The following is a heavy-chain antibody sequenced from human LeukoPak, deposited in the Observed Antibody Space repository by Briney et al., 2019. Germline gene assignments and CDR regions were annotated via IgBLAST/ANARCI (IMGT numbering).Heavy chain of an antibody. D-gene: IGHD2-15*01. Sequence: GGSLRLSCAASGFTFRSYGMHWVRQAPGKGLDWVAVIWYDGSNKYYADSVKGRFTISRDNSKNTLYLQMDSLRAEDTAIYYCARGTGGRGYHYYGLDVWGQGTTVTVSS. V-gene: IGHV3-33*01. CDR2: IWYDGSNK. CDR1: GFTFRSYG. CDR3: ARGTGGRGYHYYGLDV. J-gene: IGHJ6*02.